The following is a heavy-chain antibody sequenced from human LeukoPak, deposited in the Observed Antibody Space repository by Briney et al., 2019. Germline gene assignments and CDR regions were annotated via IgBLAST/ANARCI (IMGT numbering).Heavy chain of an antibody. CDR2: IYYTGST. D-gene: IGHD6-13*01. CDR1: GGSVSSGSFY. Sequence: PSETLSLTCTVSGGSVSSGSFYWSWIRQPPGKGLEWIGYIYYTGSTNYNPSLKSRVTISVDTSKNQFSLQLSSVTAADTAVYYCASSTLAAPGVAWFDFWGQGTLVTVSS. CDR3: ASSTLAAPGVAWFDF. J-gene: IGHJ5*01. V-gene: IGHV4-61*01.